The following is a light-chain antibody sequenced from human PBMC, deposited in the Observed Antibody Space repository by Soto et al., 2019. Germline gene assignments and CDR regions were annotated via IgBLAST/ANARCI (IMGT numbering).Light chain of an antibody. V-gene: IGKV3-20*01. CDR3: QQYGSSPPLT. CDR2: GAS. J-gene: IGKJ4*01. Sequence: EIVLTQSPGTLSLSPGERATLSCMASQSVSSSYLGWYQQKPGQAPRLLIYGASNRATGIPDRFSGSGSGTEFTLTISRLEPEDFAVYYCQQYGSSPPLTFGGGTKVDIK. CDR1: QSVSSSY.